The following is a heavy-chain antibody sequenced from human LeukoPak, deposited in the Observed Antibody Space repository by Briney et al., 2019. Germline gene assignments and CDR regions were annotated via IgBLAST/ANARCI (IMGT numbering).Heavy chain of an antibody. CDR1: GFIFDDYA. V-gene: IGHV3-9*01. CDR3: AKAGYDSSGYWDYYYYMDV. CDR2: ISWNSVNL. J-gene: IGHJ6*03. Sequence: GGSLRLSCAASGFIFDDYAMHWVRHAPGKGLEGVSGISWNSVNLGYADSVKGRFTISRDNAKNSLYLQINSLRAEDTALYYCAKAGYDSSGYWDYYYYMDVWGKGTTVTVSS. D-gene: IGHD3-22*01.